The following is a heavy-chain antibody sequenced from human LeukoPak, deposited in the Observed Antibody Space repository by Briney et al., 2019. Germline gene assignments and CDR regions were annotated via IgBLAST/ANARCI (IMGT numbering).Heavy chain of an antibody. D-gene: IGHD4-17*01. CDR2: IYYTGST. V-gene: IGHV4-59*12. Sequence: SETLSLTCTVSGGSISSYYWSWIRQPPGKGLEWIGYIYYTGSTNYNPSLKSRVTISVDTSKNQFSLKLSSVTAADTAVYYCARETQTVTTSFDYWGQGTLVTVSS. CDR3: ARETQTVTTSFDY. CDR1: GGSISSYY. J-gene: IGHJ4*02.